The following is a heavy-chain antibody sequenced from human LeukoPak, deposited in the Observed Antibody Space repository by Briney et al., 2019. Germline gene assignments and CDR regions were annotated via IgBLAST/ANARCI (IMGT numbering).Heavy chain of an antibody. Sequence: GGSLRLSCAASGFTFSSYAMHWVRQAPGKGLEWVAVISYDGSNKYYADSVKGRFTISRDNSKNTLYLQMNSLRAEDTAVYYCARGGGRRTFDYWGQGTLVTVSS. J-gene: IGHJ4*02. CDR2: ISYDGSNK. CDR3: ARGGGRRTFDY. V-gene: IGHV3-30-3*01. CDR1: GFTFSSYA. D-gene: IGHD1-7*01.